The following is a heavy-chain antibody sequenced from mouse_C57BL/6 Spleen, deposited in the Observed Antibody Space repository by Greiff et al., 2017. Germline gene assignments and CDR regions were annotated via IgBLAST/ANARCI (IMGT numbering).Heavy chain of an antibody. J-gene: IGHJ3*01. V-gene: IGHV1-15*01. CDR2: IDPETGGT. D-gene: IGHD1-1*01. CDR1: GYTFPAYE. CDR3: TRGDYGSSPAWFAY. Sequence: QVQLQQSGAELVRPGASVTLSCKASGYTFPAYEMHWVKRTPVHGLEWIGAIDPETGGTPYNQKFKGKAILTADKSSSTAYMELRSLTSEDSAVYYCTRGDYGSSPAWFAYWGQGTLVTVSA.